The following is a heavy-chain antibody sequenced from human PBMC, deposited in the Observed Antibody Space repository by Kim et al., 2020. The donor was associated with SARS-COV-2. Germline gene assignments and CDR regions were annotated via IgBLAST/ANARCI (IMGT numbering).Heavy chain of an antibody. CDR3: TIGTGGKS. Sequence: GGSLRLSCAASGFTISNYYMPWVRQAPGTGLEWVGRIKNKNDGGTTAYAAPVKGRFTISRDDSENTLYLQMNSLKTEDTAVYYCTIGTGGKSWGQGTLVTVSS. V-gene: IGHV3-15*01. J-gene: IGHJ4*02. D-gene: IGHD2-8*02. CDR1: GFTISNYY. CDR2: IKNKNDGGTT.